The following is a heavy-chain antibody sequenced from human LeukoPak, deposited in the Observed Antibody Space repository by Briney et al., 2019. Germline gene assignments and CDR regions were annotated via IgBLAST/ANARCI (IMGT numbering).Heavy chain of an antibody. Sequence: SETLSLTCAVSGGCISGGNWWSWVRQPPGKGLEWIGEIFHSGNTNYNPSLKSRVTMSVDKSKNQFSLNLNSVTAADTAVYYCLYGGNSGDWVYWGQGTLVTVSS. V-gene: IGHV4-4*02. CDR1: GGCISGGNW. CDR3: LYGGNSGDWVY. CDR2: IFHSGNT. J-gene: IGHJ4*02. D-gene: IGHD4-23*01.